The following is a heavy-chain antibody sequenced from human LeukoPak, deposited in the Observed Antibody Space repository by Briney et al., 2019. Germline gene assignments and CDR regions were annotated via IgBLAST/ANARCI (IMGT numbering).Heavy chain of an antibody. CDR3: ARKLPPVDY. CDR2: IYHSGST. J-gene: IGHJ4*02. CDR1: GDSITSYF. V-gene: IGHV4-38-2*02. Sequence: SETLSLTCTVSGDSITSYFWSWIRQPPGKGLEWIGSIYHSGSTYYNPSLKSRVTISVDTSKNQFSLKLSSVTAADTAVYYCARKLPPVDYWGQGTLVTVSS. D-gene: IGHD2-21*01.